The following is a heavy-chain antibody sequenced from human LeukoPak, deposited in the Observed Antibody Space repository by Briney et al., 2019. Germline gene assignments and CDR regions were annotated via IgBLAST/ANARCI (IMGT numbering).Heavy chain of an antibody. CDR2: INWNGGSA. D-gene: IGHD3-22*01. CDR1: GFTFDDYG. J-gene: IGHJ6*02. CDR3: ARVIVGKGYYYGMDV. Sequence: GGSLRLSCAASGFTFDDYGMSWVRQAPGKGLEWVSGINWNGGSAGYADSVKGRFTISRDNAKNSLYLKMNSLRAEDTALYYCARVIVGKGYYYGMDVWGQGTTVTVSS. V-gene: IGHV3-20*04.